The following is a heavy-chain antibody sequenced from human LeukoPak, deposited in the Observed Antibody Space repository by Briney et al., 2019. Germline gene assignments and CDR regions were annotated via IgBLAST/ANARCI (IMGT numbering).Heavy chain of an antibody. Sequence: SETLSLTCTVSGGSISSYYWSWIRQPAGKGLEWIGRIYTRGSTNYNPSLKSRVTMSVDTSKNQFSLKLSSVTAADTAVYYCAREVMTTVISYYFDYWGQGTLVTVSS. CDR3: AREVMTTVISYYFDY. CDR2: IYTRGST. CDR1: GGSISSYY. V-gene: IGHV4-4*07. D-gene: IGHD4-17*01. J-gene: IGHJ4*02.